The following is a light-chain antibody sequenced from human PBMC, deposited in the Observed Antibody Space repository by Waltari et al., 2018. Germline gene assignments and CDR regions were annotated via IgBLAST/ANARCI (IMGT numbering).Light chain of an antibody. CDR3: CSYAGSYTYV. Sequence: QSALTQPRSVSGSPGQSVPISCTGTSSDFGGYNYVSWYQQHPGKVPKLMIYDVSERPSGVPDRFSGSKSGYTASLTISGLQAEDEAAYYCCSYAGSYTYVFGAGTEVTVL. CDR1: SSDFGGYNY. CDR2: DVS. V-gene: IGLV2-11*01. J-gene: IGLJ1*01.